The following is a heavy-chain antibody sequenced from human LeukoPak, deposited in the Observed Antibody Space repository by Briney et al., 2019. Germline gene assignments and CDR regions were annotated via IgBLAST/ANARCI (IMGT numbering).Heavy chain of an antibody. Sequence: SETLSLTCTVSGYSFSSGYYWGWIRQPPGKGLEWIGSIYHSGSTYYNPSLKSRVTISVDRSKNQFSLKLSSVTAADTAVYYCASMTRYYYMDVWGKGTTVTVSS. CDR1: GYSFSSGYY. CDR2: IYHSGST. D-gene: IGHD2-21*02. J-gene: IGHJ6*03. CDR3: ASMTRYYYMDV. V-gene: IGHV4-38-2*02.